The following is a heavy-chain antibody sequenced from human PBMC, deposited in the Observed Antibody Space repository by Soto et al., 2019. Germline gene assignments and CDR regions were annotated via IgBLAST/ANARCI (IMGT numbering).Heavy chain of an antibody. V-gene: IGHV4-4*07. J-gene: IGHJ5*02. Sequence: SETLSLTCSVSGGSISKFYWSWIRKTAGKGLEWMGRVYVTGTTDYNPSLRSRVAMSVDISKKTFSLRLTSVTAADTGVYYCVRDGSKTLRDWFDPWGQGKLVTVSS. CDR2: VYVTGTT. D-gene: IGHD4-17*01. CDR3: VRDGSKTLRDWFDP. CDR1: GGSISKFY.